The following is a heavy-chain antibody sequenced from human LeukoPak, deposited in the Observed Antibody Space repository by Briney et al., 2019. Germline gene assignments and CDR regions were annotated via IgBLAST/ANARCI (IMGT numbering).Heavy chain of an antibody. CDR1: GYTFTIYG. CDR3: ARDADVGDFWSGYYWPWFDP. CDR2: ISAYNGNT. Sequence: ASVKVSCKASGYTFTIYGISWVRQAPGQGLEWMGWISAYNGNTNYAQKLQGRVTMTTDTTTSTAYMELRSLRSDDTAVYYCARDADVGDFWSGYYWPWFDPWGQGTLVTVSS. J-gene: IGHJ5*02. V-gene: IGHV1-18*01. D-gene: IGHD3-3*01.